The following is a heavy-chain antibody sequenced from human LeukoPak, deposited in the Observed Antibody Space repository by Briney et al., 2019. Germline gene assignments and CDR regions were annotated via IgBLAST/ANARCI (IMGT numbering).Heavy chain of an antibody. CDR3: ARDQGYRYGYGDFDY. CDR2: INPSGGST. CDR1: GYTFTSYY. D-gene: IGHD5-18*01. Sequence: ASVKVSCKASGYTFTSYYIHWVRQAPGQGLEWMGIINPSGGSTRYAQKFQGRVTITADESTSTAYMELSSLRSEDTAVYYCARDQGYRYGYGDFDYWGQGTLVTVSS. J-gene: IGHJ4*02. V-gene: IGHV1-46*01.